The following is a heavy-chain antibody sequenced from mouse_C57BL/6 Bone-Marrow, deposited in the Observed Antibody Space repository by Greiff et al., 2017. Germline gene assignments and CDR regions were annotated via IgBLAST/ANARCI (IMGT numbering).Heavy chain of an antibody. D-gene: IGHD1-1*01. V-gene: IGHV1-12*01. J-gene: IGHJ4*01. CDR3: ARAGSSLYYYAMDY. CDR2: IYPGNGDT. Sequence: QVQLKESGAELVRPGASVKMSCKASGYTFTSYNMHWVKQTPRQGLEWIGAIYPGNGDTSYNQKFKGKATLTVDKSSSTAYMQLSSLTSEDSAVYFCARAGSSLYYYAMDYWGQGTSVTVSS. CDR1: GYTFTSYN.